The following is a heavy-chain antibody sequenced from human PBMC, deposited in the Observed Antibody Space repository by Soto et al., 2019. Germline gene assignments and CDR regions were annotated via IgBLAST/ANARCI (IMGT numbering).Heavy chain of an antibody. J-gene: IGHJ6*02. D-gene: IGHD3-10*01. CDR1: GYTFTGYY. V-gene: IGHV1-2*04. CDR3: ARAGGESLENYYYYYDMDG. CDR2: INPNSGGT. Sequence: ASVKVSCKASGYTFTGYYMHSVRQSPGQGLEWMGWINPNSGGTNNAQMVEGCVTMTRVTSMSTAYMVLSRLGSDDTAVYYRARAGGESLENYYYYYDMDGCGQETTVTVSS.